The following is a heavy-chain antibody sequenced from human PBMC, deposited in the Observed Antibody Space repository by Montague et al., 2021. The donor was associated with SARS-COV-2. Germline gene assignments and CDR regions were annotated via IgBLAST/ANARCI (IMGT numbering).Heavy chain of an antibody. D-gene: IGHD3-9*01. CDR2: ISSSSSTI. CDR1: GFTFSSYS. V-gene: IGHV3-48*04. Sequence: SLRLSCAASGFTFSSYSMNWVRQAPGKGLEWVSYISSSSSTIYYSDSLNGRFTISRDNAKNSLYLQMNSLRAEDTAVYYCARDLRWGYYDILTGYYRPLDYWGQGTLVTVSS. J-gene: IGHJ4*02. CDR3: ARDLRWGYYDILTGYYRPLDY.